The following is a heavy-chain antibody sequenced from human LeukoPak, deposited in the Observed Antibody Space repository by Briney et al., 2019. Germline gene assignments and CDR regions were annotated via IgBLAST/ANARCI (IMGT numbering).Heavy chain of an antibody. CDR3: ARGGGSLHFDY. V-gene: IGHV3-48*01. D-gene: IGHD5-12*01. J-gene: IGHJ4*02. CDR1: GFSFSSYS. CDR2: ISSSSNTI. Sequence: PGGSLRLSCAASGFSFSSYSMNWVRLAPGKGLEWVSYISSSSNTIYYADSVKGRFTISRDNAKNSLYLQMNSLRAEDTAVFYCARGGGSLHFDYWGQGTLVTVSS.